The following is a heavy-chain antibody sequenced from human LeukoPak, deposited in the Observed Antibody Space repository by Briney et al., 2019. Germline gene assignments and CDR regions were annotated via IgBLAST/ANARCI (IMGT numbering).Heavy chain of an antibody. Sequence: SETLSLTRAVSSYSISSGYYWGWIRQPPGKGLEWIGSIYHSGSTYYSPSLKSRVAISVDTSKNQFSLKLSSVTAADTAVYYCARGWLGWFDPWGQGTLVTVSS. J-gene: IGHJ5*02. CDR3: ARGWLGWFDP. V-gene: IGHV4-38-2*01. CDR2: IYHSGST. CDR1: SYSISSGYY. D-gene: IGHD6-19*01.